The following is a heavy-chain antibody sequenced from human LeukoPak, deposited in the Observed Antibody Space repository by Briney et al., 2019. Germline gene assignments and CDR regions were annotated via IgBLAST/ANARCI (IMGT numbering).Heavy chain of an antibody. Sequence: GGSLRLSCAASRFTFSSYGMHWVRQAPGKGLEWVAFIRYDGSNKYYADSVKGRFTISRDNSKNTLYLQMNSLRAEDTAVYYCARGPPLSYYYDSSGYSRYGYWGQGTLVTVSS. J-gene: IGHJ4*02. D-gene: IGHD3-22*01. CDR1: RFTFSSYG. V-gene: IGHV3-30*02. CDR2: IRYDGSNK. CDR3: ARGPPLSYYYDSSGYSRYGY.